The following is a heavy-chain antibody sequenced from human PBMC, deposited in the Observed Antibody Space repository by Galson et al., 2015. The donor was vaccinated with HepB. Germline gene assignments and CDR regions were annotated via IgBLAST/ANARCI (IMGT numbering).Heavy chain of an antibody. V-gene: IGHV1-2*02. CDR1: GYPFTDYY. CDR3: ARDSRPGWTDAFDI. Sequence: SVKVSCKASGYPFTDYYMHWVRQAPGQGLEWMGWIKANSGGTIYAQKFQGRVTMTRDTSISTAYMELTNLTTDDTAVYYCARDSRPGWTDAFDIWGQGTMVTVSS. J-gene: IGHJ3*02. D-gene: IGHD6-19*01. CDR2: IKANSGGT.